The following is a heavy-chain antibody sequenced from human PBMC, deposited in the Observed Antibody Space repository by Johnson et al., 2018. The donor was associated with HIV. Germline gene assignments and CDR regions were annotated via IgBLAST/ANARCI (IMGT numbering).Heavy chain of an antibody. CDR2: IHWSGASA. CDR1: EFTFGDYD. V-gene: IGHV3-20*04. D-gene: IGHD6-6*01. J-gene: IGHJ3*02. Sequence: EVQLVESGGGLVQPGGSLRLSCAASEFTFGDYDMAWVRVAPGKGLEWVSGIHWSGASAGYADSVTGRFTISRDNGKNSLYLQMNSLRAEDTALYYCAREYSSLSQGAFDIWGQGTMVTVSS. CDR3: AREYSSLSQGAFDI.